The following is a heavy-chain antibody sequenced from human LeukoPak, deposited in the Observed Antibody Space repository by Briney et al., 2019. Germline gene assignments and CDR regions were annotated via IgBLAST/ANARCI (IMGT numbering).Heavy chain of an antibody. CDR1: GFSFSSYA. D-gene: IGHD3-16*01. V-gene: IGHV3-23*01. CDR2: ISASGDST. J-gene: IGHJ4*02. Sequence: GGSLRLSCAASGFSFSSYAMSWVRQAPGKGLEWVSSISASGDSTYYADSAKGRFTISRDNSKNTVHLQMNSLTAEATALYCCAKRGGEVFDYWGQGALVTVSS. CDR3: AKRGGEVFDY.